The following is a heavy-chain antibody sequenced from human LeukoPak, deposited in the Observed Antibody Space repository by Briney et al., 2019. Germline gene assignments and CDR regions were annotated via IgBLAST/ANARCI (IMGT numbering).Heavy chain of an antibody. CDR3: AKTDCTSSSCYTIDS. CDR2: ISGSGGST. CDR1: GFTFSSYS. J-gene: IGHJ4*02. V-gene: IGHV3-23*01. D-gene: IGHD2-2*02. Sequence: PGGSLRLSCAASGFTFSSYSMNWVRQAPGKGLEWVSAISGSGGSTYYADSVKGRFTISRDNSKNTLYLQMNSLRAEDTAVYYCAKTDCTSSSCYTIDSWGQGTLVTVSS.